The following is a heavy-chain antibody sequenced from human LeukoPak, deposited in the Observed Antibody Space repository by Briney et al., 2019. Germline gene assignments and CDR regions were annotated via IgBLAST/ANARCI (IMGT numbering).Heavy chain of an antibody. CDR1: GFSLSTSGMC. J-gene: IGHJ4*02. CDR3: ARMDIAYYYDSSGSTSSKGPPHFDY. CDR2: IDWDDDK. V-gene: IGHV2-70*11. D-gene: IGHD3-22*01. Sequence: SGPTLVNPTQTLTLTCTFSGFSLSTSGMCVSWIRQPPGKALEWLARIDWDDDKYYSTSLKTRLTISKDTSKNQVVLTMTNMDPVDTATYYCARMDIAYYYDSSGSTSSKGPPHFDYWGQGTLVTVSS.